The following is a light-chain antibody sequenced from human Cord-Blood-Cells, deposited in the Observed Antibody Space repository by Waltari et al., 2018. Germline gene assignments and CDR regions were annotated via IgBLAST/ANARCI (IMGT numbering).Light chain of an antibody. J-gene: IGKJ5*01. CDR2: GAS. CDR3: QQYGSSPPIT. Sequence: IVLTQPPGTLSLSPGERATLSSRASPSVSSSYLAWYQQKPGQDPRLLIYGASRRATGIPDRFSGSVSGTDFTLTISRLEPEDFAVYYCQQYGSSPPITFGQGTRLEIK. V-gene: IGKV3-20*01. CDR1: PSVSSSY.